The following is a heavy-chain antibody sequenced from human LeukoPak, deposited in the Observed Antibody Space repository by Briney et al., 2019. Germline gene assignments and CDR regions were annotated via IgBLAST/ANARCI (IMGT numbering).Heavy chain of an antibody. D-gene: IGHD2-2*01. CDR1: GGSIRSYR. J-gene: IGHJ4*02. V-gene: IGHV4-59*01. CDR2: ISDSGGT. CDR3: AREDAVGGHTVFDY. Sequence: SETLSLTCNVSGGSIRSYRWTWIRQSPGKALEWIGYISDSGGTNYNPSLESRVTISLDTSRLQFSLKVTSVTAADAAVYYCAREDAVGGHTVFDYWGQGILVTVSS.